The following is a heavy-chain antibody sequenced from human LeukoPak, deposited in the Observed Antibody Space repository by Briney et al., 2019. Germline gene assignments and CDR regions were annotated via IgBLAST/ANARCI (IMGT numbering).Heavy chain of an antibody. CDR2: IYYSGST. Sequence: SETLSLNCTVSGDSVKSDSYYWGWIRQPPGKGLEWIGTIYYSGSTYYNPSLKSRVTISVDTSKNQFSVKLSSVTAADTALYYCARHKEDFHDSSGPNFWYFDLWGRGTLVTVSS. J-gene: IGHJ2*01. CDR1: GDSVKSDSYY. D-gene: IGHD3-22*01. CDR3: ARHKEDFHDSSGPNFWYFDL. V-gene: IGHV4-39*01.